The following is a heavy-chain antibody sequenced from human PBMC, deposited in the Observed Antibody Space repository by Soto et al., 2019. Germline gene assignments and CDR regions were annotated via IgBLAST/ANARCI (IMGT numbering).Heavy chain of an antibody. D-gene: IGHD6-13*01. CDR3: ARYHLRPSSSWPNYYYYGMDV. CDR2: ISSSSSYI. J-gene: IGHJ6*02. CDR1: GFTFSSYS. Sequence: GGSLRLSCAASGFTFSSYSMNWVRQAPGKGLEWVSSISSSSSYIYYADSVKGRFTISRDNAKNSLYLQMNSLRAEDTAVYYCARYHLRPSSSWPNYYYYGMDVWGQGTTVTVSS. V-gene: IGHV3-21*01.